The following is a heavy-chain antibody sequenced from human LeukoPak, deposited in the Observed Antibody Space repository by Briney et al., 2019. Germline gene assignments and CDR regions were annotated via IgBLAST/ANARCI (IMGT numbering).Heavy chain of an antibody. V-gene: IGHV1-2*06. CDR2: INPNSGGT. Sequence: ASVKVSYKASGYTFTGYYMHWVRQAPGQGLEWMGRINPNSGGTNYAQKFQGRVTMTRDTSISTAYMELSRLRSDDTAVYYCARAPRVVTMFSLPTSDYWGQGTLVTVSS. J-gene: IGHJ4*02. CDR3: ARAPRVVTMFSLPTSDY. CDR1: GYTFTGYY. D-gene: IGHD4-23*01.